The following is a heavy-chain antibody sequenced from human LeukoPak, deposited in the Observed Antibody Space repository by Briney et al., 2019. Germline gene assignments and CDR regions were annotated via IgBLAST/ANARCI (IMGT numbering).Heavy chain of an antibody. D-gene: IGHD3-22*01. CDR3: ARGPDYYDSSGLHYYYMDV. CDR1: GYTFTSYD. Sequence: ASVKVSCKASGYTFTSYDINWVRQATGQGLELMGWMNPNSGNTGYAQKFQGRVTMTRNTSISTAYMEVSSLRSEDTAVYYCARGPDYYDSSGLHYYYMDVWGKGTTVTVSS. V-gene: IGHV1-8*01. J-gene: IGHJ6*03. CDR2: MNPNSGNT.